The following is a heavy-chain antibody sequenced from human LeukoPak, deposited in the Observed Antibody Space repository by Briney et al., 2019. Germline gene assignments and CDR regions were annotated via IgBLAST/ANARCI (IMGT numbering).Heavy chain of an antibody. V-gene: IGHV3-23*01. CDR1: GFTFSSYA. J-gene: IGHJ4*02. CDR3: ATSTAPNYDFWSEKYYFDY. CDR2: ISGSGGST. D-gene: IGHD3-3*01. Sequence: PGGSLRLSCAASGFTFSSYAMSWVRQAPGKGLEGVSAISGSGGSTYYADSVKGRFTISRDNSKNTLYLQMNSLRAEDTAVYYCATSTAPNYDFWSEKYYFDYWGQGTLVTVSS.